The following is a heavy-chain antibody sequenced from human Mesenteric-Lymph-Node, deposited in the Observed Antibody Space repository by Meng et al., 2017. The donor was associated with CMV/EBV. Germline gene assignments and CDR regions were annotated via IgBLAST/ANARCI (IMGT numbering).Heavy chain of an antibody. J-gene: IGHJ4*02. Sequence: GESLKISCAASGFRFSGYWMSWVRQAPGKGLEWVANIGRDGSEKHSVDSMKGRFTISRDNAKNTLYLQMNSLRVEDTAVYYCTREAMGYGGNAYFDYWGQGTLVTVSS. CDR3: TREAMGYGGNAYFDY. D-gene: IGHD4-23*01. CDR1: GFRFSGYW. CDR2: IGRDGSEK. V-gene: IGHV3-7*03.